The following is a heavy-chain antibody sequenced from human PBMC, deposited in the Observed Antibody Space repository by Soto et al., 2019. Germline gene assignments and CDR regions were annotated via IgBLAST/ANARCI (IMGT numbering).Heavy chain of an antibody. D-gene: IGHD5-18*01. V-gene: IGHV3-30-3*01. CDR3: ASVGGDGYSYGHSGY. Sequence: QVQLVESGGGVVQPGRSLRLSCAASGFTFSSYAMHWVRQAPGKGLEWVAVISYDGSNKYYADSVKGRFTISRDNSKNTLYLQMNSLRAEDTAVYYCASVGGDGYSYGHSGYWGQGTLVTVSS. J-gene: IGHJ4*02. CDR2: ISYDGSNK. CDR1: GFTFSSYA.